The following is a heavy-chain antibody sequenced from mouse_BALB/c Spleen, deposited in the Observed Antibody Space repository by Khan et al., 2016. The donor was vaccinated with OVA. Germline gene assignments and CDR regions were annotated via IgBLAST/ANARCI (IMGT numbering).Heavy chain of an antibody. CDR1: GYSITSGYA. J-gene: IGHJ2*01. V-gene: IGHV3-2*02. D-gene: IGHD1-1*01. CDR3: ARGNYYGYYIDY. Sequence: VQLQQSGPGLVKPSQSLSLTCTVTGYSITSGYAWNWIRQFPGNKLEWMGYISYSGVTSYNPSLKSRISITRDTSKNQFFLQLNSLTTEDTATYYCARGNYYGYYIDYWGQGTTLTVSS. CDR2: ISYSGVT.